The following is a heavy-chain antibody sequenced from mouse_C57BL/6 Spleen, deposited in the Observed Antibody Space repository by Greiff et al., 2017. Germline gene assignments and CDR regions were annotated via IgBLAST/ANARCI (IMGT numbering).Heavy chain of an antibody. CDR2: IYPGGGST. V-gene: IGHV1-63*01. D-gene: IGHD2-1*01. Sequence: QVQLKQSGAELVRPGTSVTMSCKASGYTFTNYWLGWAKQRPGHGLEWIGDIYPGGGSTNYNEKFKGKATLTADKSSSTAYMQFSSLTSEDSGIYYCARGCFYYGNYVDYGGQGTTLTVSS. J-gene: IGHJ2*01. CDR3: ARGCFYYGNYVDY. CDR1: GYTFTNYW.